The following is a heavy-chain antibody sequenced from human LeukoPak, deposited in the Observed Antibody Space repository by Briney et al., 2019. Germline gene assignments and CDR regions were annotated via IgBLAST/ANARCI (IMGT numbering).Heavy chain of an antibody. Sequence: SETLSLTCTVSGGSISSYYWSWIRQPPGKGLEWIGEINHSGSTNYNPSLKSRVTISVDTSKNQFSLKLSSVTAADTAVYYCARGVRYFDWLSSLYYFDYWGQGTLVTVSS. CDR3: ARGVRYFDWLSSLYYFDY. CDR2: INHSGST. V-gene: IGHV4-34*01. D-gene: IGHD3-9*01. CDR1: GGSISSYY. J-gene: IGHJ4*02.